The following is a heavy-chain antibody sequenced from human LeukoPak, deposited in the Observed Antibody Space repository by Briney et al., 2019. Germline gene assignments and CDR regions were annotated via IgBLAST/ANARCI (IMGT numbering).Heavy chain of an antibody. V-gene: IGHV3-13*01. CDR3: ARGLPGGLDI. CDR2: IHTAGDT. J-gene: IGHJ3*02. D-gene: IGHD2-8*02. CDR1: GLTFSSYD. Sequence: GGSLRLSCAASGLTFSSYDMHWVRQVTGKGLEWVSSIHTAGDTHYSGSVKGRFTISRENAKNSLYLQMNSLRAGDTAVYYCARGLPGGLDIWGQGTMVTVSP.